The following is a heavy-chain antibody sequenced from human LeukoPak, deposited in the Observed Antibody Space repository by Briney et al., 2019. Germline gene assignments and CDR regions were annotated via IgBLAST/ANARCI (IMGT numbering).Heavy chain of an antibody. V-gene: IGHV3-23*01. D-gene: IGHD3-3*01. CDR1: GFTFSSYA. CDR3: ASRNRFLEWLYYYYGMDV. CDR2: ISGSGGST. Sequence: PGGSLRLSCAASGFTFSSYAMSWVRQAPGNGLEWVSAISGSGGSTYYADSVKGRFTISRDNSKNTLYLQMNSLRAEDTAVYYCASRNRFLEWLYYYYGMDVWGQGTTVTVSS. J-gene: IGHJ6*02.